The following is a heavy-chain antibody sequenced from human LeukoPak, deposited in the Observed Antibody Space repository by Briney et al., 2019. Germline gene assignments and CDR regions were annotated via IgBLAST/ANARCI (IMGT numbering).Heavy chain of an antibody. CDR3: ARGGRRSSPFDY. V-gene: IGHV3-74*01. Sequence: GGSLRLSCAASGFTFSSYWMHWVRQAPGKGLVWVSRINSDGSSTSYADSVKGRFTISRDNAKNTLYLQMNSLRAEDTAVYYWARGGRRSSPFDYWGQGTLVTVSP. J-gene: IGHJ4*02. D-gene: IGHD2-2*01. CDR1: GFTFSSYW. CDR2: INSDGSST.